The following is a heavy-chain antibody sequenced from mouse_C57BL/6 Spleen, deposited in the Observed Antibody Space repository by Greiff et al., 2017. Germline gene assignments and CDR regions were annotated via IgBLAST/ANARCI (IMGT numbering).Heavy chain of an antibody. CDR3: ARYTTVSSGDYFDY. CDR2: IYPGDGDT. Sequence: VQLKESGAELVKPGASVKISCKASGYAFSSYWMNWVKQRPGKGLEWIGQIYPGDGDTNYNGKFKGKATLTADKSSSTAYMQLSSLTSEDSAVYFCARYTTVSSGDYFDYWGQGTTLTVSS. J-gene: IGHJ2*01. V-gene: IGHV1-80*01. D-gene: IGHD1-1*01. CDR1: GYAFSSYW.